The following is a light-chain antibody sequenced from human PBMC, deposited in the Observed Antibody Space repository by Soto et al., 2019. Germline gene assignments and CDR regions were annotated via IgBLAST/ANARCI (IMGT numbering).Light chain of an antibody. Sequence: QSALTQPASVSGSLGQSITISCTGSSSDVGGYNYVSWYQQHPGKAPKLMIYEVNNRPSGVSNRFSGSKSGNTASLTISGLQAEDEAYYYCSSFTSSSTQVLGGGTKLTVL. J-gene: IGLJ3*02. CDR2: EVN. CDR1: SSDVGGYNY. CDR3: SSFTSSSTQV. V-gene: IGLV2-14*01.